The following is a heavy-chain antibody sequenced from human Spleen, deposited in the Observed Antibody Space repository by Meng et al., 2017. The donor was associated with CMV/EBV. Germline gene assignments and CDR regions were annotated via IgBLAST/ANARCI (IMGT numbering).Heavy chain of an antibody. CDR1: GFTFSDYY. J-gene: IGHJ6*02. CDR3: ARDRECSSTSCDIGDRYYYYGMDV. Sequence: GGSLRLSCAASGFTFSDYYMSWIRQAPGKGLEWVSYISSGGSTIYYADSVKGRFTISRDNAKNSLYLQINSLRAEDTAMYYCARDRECSSTSCDIGDRYYYYGMDVWGQGTTVTVSS. V-gene: IGHV3-11*04. CDR2: ISSGGSTI. D-gene: IGHD2-2*02.